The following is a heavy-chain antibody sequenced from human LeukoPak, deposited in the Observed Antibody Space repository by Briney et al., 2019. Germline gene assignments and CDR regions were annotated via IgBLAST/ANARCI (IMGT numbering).Heavy chain of an antibody. Sequence: GGSLRLSCAASGFTFSSYAMSWVRQAPGKGLEWVSAISGSGGSTYYADSVKGRFTISRDNSKNTLYLQMNSLRAEDTAVYYCANSLAAAATPISLDYWGQETLVTVSS. D-gene: IGHD6-13*01. CDR1: GFTFSSYA. CDR3: ANSLAAAATPISLDY. V-gene: IGHV3-23*01. CDR2: ISGSGGST. J-gene: IGHJ4*02.